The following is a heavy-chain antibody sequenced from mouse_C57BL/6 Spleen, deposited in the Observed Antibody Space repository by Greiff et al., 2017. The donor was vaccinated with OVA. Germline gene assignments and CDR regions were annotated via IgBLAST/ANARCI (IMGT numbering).Heavy chain of an antibody. Sequence: EVMLVESGGDLVKPGGSLKLSCAASGFTFSSYGMSWVRQTPDKRLEWVATISSGGSYTYYPDSVKGRFTISRDNAKNTLYLQMSSLKSEDTAMYYCARRGDYDGGYAMDYWGQGTSVTVSS. CDR2: ISSGGSYT. CDR3: ARRGDYDGGYAMDY. CDR1: GFTFSSYG. J-gene: IGHJ4*01. V-gene: IGHV5-6*02. D-gene: IGHD2-4*01.